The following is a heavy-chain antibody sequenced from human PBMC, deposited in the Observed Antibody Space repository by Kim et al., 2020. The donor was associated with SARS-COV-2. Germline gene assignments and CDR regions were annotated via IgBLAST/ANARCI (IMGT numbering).Heavy chain of an antibody. Sequence: GGSLRLSCAASGFTFSSYSMNWVRQAPGKGLEWVSSISSSSSYIYYADSVKGRFTISRDNAKNSLYLQMNSLRAEDTAVYYCAREDYDILTGYYYYYYYGMDVWGQGTTVTVSS. J-gene: IGHJ6*02. CDR1: GFTFSSYS. CDR2: ISSSSSYI. D-gene: IGHD3-9*01. CDR3: AREDYDILTGYYYYYYYGMDV. V-gene: IGHV3-21*04.